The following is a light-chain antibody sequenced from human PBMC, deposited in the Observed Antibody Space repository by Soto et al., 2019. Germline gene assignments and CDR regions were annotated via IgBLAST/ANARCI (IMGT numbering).Light chain of an antibody. CDR1: TSDVGGYNY. J-gene: IGLJ1*01. CDR2: DVS. CDR3: SSYTSSSPYV. V-gene: IGLV2-14*01. Sequence: QSALTQPASVSGSPGQSITISCTGTTSDVGGYNYVSWYQQHPGKAPKLMIYDVSNRPSGVSNRVSGSKSRNTASLTISGLQAEDEADYYCSSYTSSSPYVFGTGTKITVL.